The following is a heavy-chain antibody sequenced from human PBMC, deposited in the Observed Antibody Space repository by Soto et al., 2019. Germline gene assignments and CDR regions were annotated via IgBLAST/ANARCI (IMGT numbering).Heavy chain of an antibody. Sequence: SLTCTVSGGSISSGGYYWSWIRQHPGKGLEWIGYIYYSGSTYYNPSLKSRVTISVDTSKNQFSLKLSSVTAADTAVYYCASLYSSSTSCLFQHWGQGTLVTVSS. CDR3: ASLYSSSTSCLFQH. D-gene: IGHD2-2*01. J-gene: IGHJ1*01. CDR2: IYYSGST. V-gene: IGHV4-31*03. CDR1: GGSISSGGYY.